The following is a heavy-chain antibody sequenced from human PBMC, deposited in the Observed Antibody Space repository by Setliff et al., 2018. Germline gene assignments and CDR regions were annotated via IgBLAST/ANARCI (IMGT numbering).Heavy chain of an antibody. Sequence: ASVKVSCKASGYTFNNYFLHWVRQAPGQGLEWMGRFHPYSGHTNYAQNFQGRVTMTMDASITTVYMELSRLTSDDTAVYYCARSPLPPPGPGYYYDNSYYYYMDVWGKGTTVTVSS. D-gene: IGHD3-22*01. CDR3: ARSPLPPPGPGYYYDNSYYYYMDV. V-gene: IGHV1-2*06. CDR2: FHPYSGHT. CDR1: GYTFNNYF. J-gene: IGHJ6*03.